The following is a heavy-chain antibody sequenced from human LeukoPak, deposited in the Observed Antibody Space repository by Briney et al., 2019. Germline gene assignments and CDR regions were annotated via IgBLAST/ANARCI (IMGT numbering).Heavy chain of an antibody. J-gene: IGHJ4*02. D-gene: IGHD6-19*01. CDR1: GFTFRSYT. CDR2: ISSTSNTI. CDR3: ARDFQWVAYDD. Sequence: GGSLRLSCAASGFTFRSYTMTWVRQAPGKGLEWVSSISSTSNTINYADSVKGRFTISRDNAKNSLYLQMNSLRAEDTALYYCARDFQWVAYDDWGQGTLVIVSS. V-gene: IGHV3-48*01.